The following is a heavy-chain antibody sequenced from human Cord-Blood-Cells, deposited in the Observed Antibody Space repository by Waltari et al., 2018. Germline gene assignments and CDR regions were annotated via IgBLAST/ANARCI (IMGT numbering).Heavy chain of an antibody. CDR3: ARYSSSGYFDY. V-gene: IGHV1-2*02. Sequence: QVQLVQSGAAVKKPGASVKVSCKASAYTFPAYYITWVRQAPGQGLEWMGWINPNSGGTNYAQKFQGRVTMTRDTSISTAYMELSRLRSDDTAVYYCARYSSSGYFDYWGQGTLVTVSS. CDR1: AYTFPAYY. D-gene: IGHD6-6*01. CDR2: INPNSGGT. J-gene: IGHJ4*02.